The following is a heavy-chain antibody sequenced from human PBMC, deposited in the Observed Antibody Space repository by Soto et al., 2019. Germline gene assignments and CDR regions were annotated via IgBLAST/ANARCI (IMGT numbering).Heavy chain of an antibody. V-gene: IGHV4-59*08. J-gene: IGHJ4*02. Sequence: QVQLQESGPGLVKPSETLSLTCTVSGGSISSYYWSWIRQAPGKGLEWIGDIYYSGSTTYNPSLKGRVTMSVDTSRNQFSLRLTSVTAADTAVYYCARHHFGTPFDYWGQGTLVTVSS. CDR3: ARHHFGTPFDY. CDR1: GGSISSYY. CDR2: IYYSGST. D-gene: IGHD1-1*01.